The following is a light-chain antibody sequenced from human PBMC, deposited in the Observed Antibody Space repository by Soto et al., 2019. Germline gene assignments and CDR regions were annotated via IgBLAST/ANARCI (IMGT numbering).Light chain of an antibody. CDR2: GDS. CDR1: SXNIGAGYD. J-gene: IGLJ1*01. V-gene: IGLV1-40*01. CDR3: QSYESSLSGYV. Sequence: QSVLTQPASVSGAPGQRVTISCTGSSXNIGAGYDVHWYQQLPGTAPKLLIYGDSNRPSGVPDRFSGSNSGTSASLAITGLQAEDEADYYCQSYESSLSGYVFGTGTKVTVL.